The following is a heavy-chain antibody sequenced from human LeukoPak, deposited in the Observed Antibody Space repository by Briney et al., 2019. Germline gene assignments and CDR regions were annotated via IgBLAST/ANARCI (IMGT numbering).Heavy chain of an antibody. CDR3: ARDTDSSGYYDS. Sequence: SETLSLTCIVSGGSVSGYYWTWIRQPPGKGLEWIGYIYNSGSTNYNPSLKGRVTISVDTSKNQFSLKLSSVTAADTAVYYCARDTDSSGYYDSWGQGTLVTVSS. V-gene: IGHV4-59*02. CDR1: GGSVSGYY. D-gene: IGHD3-22*01. J-gene: IGHJ5*01. CDR2: IYNSGST.